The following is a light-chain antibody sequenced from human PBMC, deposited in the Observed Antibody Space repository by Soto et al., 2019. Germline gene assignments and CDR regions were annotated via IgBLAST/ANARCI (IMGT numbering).Light chain of an antibody. Sequence: VLTQSPGTLSLSPGEIATLSCRASQTVRNNYLAWYQQKPGQAPRLLIYDASSRATGIPDRFSGGGSGTDFTLTISRLEPEDFAVYYCQQFSCYPLTFGGGTKVEIK. CDR3: QQFSCYPLT. V-gene: IGKV3-20*01. CDR2: DAS. J-gene: IGKJ4*01. CDR1: QTVRNNY.